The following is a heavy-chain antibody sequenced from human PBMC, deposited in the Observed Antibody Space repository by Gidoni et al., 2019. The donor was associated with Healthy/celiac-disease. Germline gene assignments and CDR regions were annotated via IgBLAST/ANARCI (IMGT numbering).Heavy chain of an antibody. Sequence: QVQLQQWGAGLLKPSETLSLTCAVYGVSFRGYYWSWIRQPPGKGLEWIGEINHSGSTNYNPSLKSRVTISVDTSKNQFSLKLSSVTAADTAVYYCARWGYYDFWSGFTSYYFDYWGQGTLVTVSS. CDR3: ARWGYYDFWSGFTSYYFDY. J-gene: IGHJ4*02. D-gene: IGHD3-3*01. CDR2: INHSGST. CDR1: GVSFRGYY. V-gene: IGHV4-34*01.